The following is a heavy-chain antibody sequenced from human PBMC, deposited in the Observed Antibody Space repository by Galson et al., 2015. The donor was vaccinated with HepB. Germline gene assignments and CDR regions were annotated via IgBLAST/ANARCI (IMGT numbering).Heavy chain of an antibody. Sequence: PALVKPTQTLTLTCTFSGFSLSTSGMCVSWIRQPPGKALEWLARIDWDDDKYYSTSLKTRLTISKDTSKNQVVLTMTNMDPVDTATYYCARIRADYYDSDGYFDYWGQGTLVTVSS. CDR2: IDWDDDK. CDR3: ARIRADYYDSDGYFDY. J-gene: IGHJ4*02. D-gene: IGHD3-22*01. V-gene: IGHV2-70*11. CDR1: GFSLSTSGMC.